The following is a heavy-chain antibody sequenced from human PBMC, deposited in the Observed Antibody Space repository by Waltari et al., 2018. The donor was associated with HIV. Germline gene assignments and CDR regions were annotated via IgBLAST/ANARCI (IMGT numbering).Heavy chain of an antibody. D-gene: IGHD3-22*01. J-gene: IGHJ3*02. CDR2: IYYSGCP. CDR3: AGARSIGYYSPGAFDI. CDR1: GGSISSSSYY. V-gene: IGHV4-39*07. Sequence: QLQLQESGPGLVKPSETLSLTCTVAGGSISSSSYYWGWIRTAPGKGLGWIGSIYYSGCPYSNPPLIIRVTISVDTSKTQFSLNLSSVTAAATAVYYCAGARSIGYYSPGAFDIWGQGTMVTVSS.